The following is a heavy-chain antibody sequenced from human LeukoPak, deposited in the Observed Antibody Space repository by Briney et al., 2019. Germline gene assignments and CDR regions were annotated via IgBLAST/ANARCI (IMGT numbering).Heavy chain of an antibody. V-gene: IGHV1-58*02. D-gene: IGHD6-19*01. CDR2: IVVGSGNT. Sequence: SVKVSCKASGFTFTSSAMQWVRQARGQRLEWIGWIVVGSGNTNYAQKFQERVTITRDMSTSTAYIELSSLRSEDTAVYYCAATIAVAGTGGFDYWGQGTLVTVSS. CDR3: AATIAVAGTGGFDY. J-gene: IGHJ4*02. CDR1: GFTFTSSA.